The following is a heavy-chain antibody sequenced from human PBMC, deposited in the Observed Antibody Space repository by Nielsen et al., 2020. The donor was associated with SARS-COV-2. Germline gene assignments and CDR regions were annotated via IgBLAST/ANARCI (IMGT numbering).Heavy chain of an antibody. J-gene: IGHJ4*02. D-gene: IGHD1-26*01. CDR3: SREGDSPHLDV. V-gene: IGHV3-30*12. CDR1: GFRFRGYG. Sequence: GESLKISCATSGFRFRGYGMHWVRQAPGKGLEWVAVISYDGSFDKYGGAVKGRFTISRDNSKNTLYLQMDNLRVDDTAVYYCSREGDSPHLDVWGQGALVTVSS. CDR2: ISYDGSFD.